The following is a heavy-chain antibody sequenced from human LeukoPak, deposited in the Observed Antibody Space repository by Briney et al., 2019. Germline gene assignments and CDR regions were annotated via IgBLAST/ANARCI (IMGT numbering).Heavy chain of an antibody. J-gene: IGHJ6*02. V-gene: IGHV3-66*01. CDR3: ARGWSGPLPDV. CDR1: GFTVSSNY. D-gene: IGHD3-3*01. Sequence: PGGPLRLSCAASGFTVSSNYMSWARQDPGKGLEWVSVIYTGGSTYYADSVKGRFTISRDNSKNTLYLHMNSLRVKDTAVYYCARGWSGPLPDVWGQGTTVTVSS. CDR2: IYTGGST.